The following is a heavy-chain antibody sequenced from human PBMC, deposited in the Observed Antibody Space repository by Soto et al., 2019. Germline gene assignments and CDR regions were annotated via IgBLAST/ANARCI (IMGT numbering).Heavy chain of an antibody. J-gene: IGHJ4*02. CDR1: GYTFTSYD. CDR3: ARAVPYSVGARLDY. Sequence: ASVKVSCKASGYTFTSYDITWVRQAPGQGLEWMGWISPYNANTNYAQKLQGRVTMTTDTSTSTAYMELRSLRSDDTAVYYCARAVPYSVGARLDYWGQGTLVTVSS. CDR2: ISPYNANT. D-gene: IGHD1-26*01. V-gene: IGHV1-18*01.